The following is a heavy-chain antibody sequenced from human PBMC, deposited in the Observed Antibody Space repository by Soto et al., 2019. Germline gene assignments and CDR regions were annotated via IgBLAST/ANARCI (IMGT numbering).Heavy chain of an antibody. V-gene: IGHV4-59*01. CDR3: AREGSMVRGTSYYYGMDV. Sequence: SETLSLTCTVSGGSISSYYWSWIRQPPGKGLEWIGYIYYSGSTNYNPSLKSRVTISVDTSKNQFSLKLSSVTAADTALYYFAREGSMVRGTSYYYGMDVWGQGTTVTVSS. D-gene: IGHD3-10*01. CDR1: GGSISSYY. CDR2: IYYSGST. J-gene: IGHJ6*02.